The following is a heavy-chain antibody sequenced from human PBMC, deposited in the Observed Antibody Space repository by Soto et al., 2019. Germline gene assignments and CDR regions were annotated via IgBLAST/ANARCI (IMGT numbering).Heavy chain of an antibody. CDR2: ISYTGST. CDR3: ARDPGVTMVRGSRFYGVDV. J-gene: IGHJ6*02. D-gene: IGHD3-10*01. V-gene: IGHV4-59*01. Sequence: SETLSLTCTVSGDSFGTYYWSWIRQAPGKGLEWIGFISYTGSTTYNPSLESRVTISIDTSKNQFSLNLNSVTAADTAVYYCARDPGVTMVRGSRFYGVDVWGQGTTVTVS. CDR1: GDSFGTYY.